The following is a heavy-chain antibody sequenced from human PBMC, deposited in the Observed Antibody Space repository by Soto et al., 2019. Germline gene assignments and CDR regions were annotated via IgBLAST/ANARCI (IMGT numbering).Heavy chain of an antibody. D-gene: IGHD6-19*01. V-gene: IGHV1-18*01. CDR2: ISAYNGYT. J-gene: IGHJ6*03. Sequence: QDQLVQSGGEVKKPGASVKVSCKASGYSFTNYGITWVRQAPGQGFEWMGWISAYNGYTNYAQKLQGRVTMTTDASPSTAYLELRSLRSDDTAVYYCARDRGVAPPVAGNTHYYYYMDVWGKGTTVTVSS. CDR1: GYSFTNYG. CDR3: ARDRGVAPPVAGNTHYYYYMDV.